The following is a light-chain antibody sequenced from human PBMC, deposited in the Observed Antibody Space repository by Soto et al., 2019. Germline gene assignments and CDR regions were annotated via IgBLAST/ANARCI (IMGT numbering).Light chain of an antibody. CDR1: SGHNTYA. J-gene: IGLJ7*01. V-gene: IGLV4-69*01. Sequence: QPVLTQSPSASASLGASVKLTCILSSGHNTYAIAWHQHHPEKGPRYLMNLDSDGSHSKGDGIPDRFSGSSSGAERYLTISSLQSEDEADYYCQTWATGIPAVFGGGTQLTVL. CDR3: QTWATGIPAV. CDR2: LDSDGSH.